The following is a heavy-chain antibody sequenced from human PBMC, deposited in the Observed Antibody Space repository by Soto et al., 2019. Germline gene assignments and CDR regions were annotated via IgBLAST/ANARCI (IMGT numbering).Heavy chain of an antibody. J-gene: IGHJ4*02. CDR2: IYWDDDK. Sequence: QITLKESGPTLVKPTQTLTLTCTFSGFTLSTSGVGVGWIRQPPGKALEWLALIYWDDDKRYSPSLKSRLTITKDTSTNQVVLTMTNMDPVDTATYYCAHGTLWFGELFVDYWGQGTLVTVSS. D-gene: IGHD3-10*01. CDR3: AHGTLWFGELFVDY. V-gene: IGHV2-5*02. CDR1: GFTLSTSGVG.